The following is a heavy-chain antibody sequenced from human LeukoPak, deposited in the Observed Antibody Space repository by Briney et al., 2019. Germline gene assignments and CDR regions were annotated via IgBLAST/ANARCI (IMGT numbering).Heavy chain of an antibody. D-gene: IGHD2-8*01. CDR2: ISYDGSNK. CDR3: ARFFGVLMVYGSWDAGIDP. J-gene: IGHJ5*02. Sequence: GGSLRLSCAASGFTFSSYAMHWVRQAPGKGLEWVAVISYDGSNKYYADSVKGRFTISRDNSKNTLYLQMNSLRAEDTAVYYCARFFGVLMVYGSWDAGIDPWGQGTLVTVSS. V-gene: IGHV3-30*04. CDR1: GFTFSSYA.